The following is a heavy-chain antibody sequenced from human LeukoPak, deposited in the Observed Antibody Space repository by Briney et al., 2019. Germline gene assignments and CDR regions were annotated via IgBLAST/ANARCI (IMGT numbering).Heavy chain of an antibody. J-gene: IGHJ4*02. CDR1: GGSISSGSYY. Sequence: SQTLSLTCTVSGGSISSGSYYWSWIRQPAGKGLEWIGRIHTSGSTNYNPSLKSRVTISVDTSKNQFSLKLSSVTAADTAVYYCARAYDFWSPLGYRGQGTLVTVSS. CDR2: IHTSGST. D-gene: IGHD3-3*01. V-gene: IGHV4-61*02. CDR3: ARAYDFWSPLGY.